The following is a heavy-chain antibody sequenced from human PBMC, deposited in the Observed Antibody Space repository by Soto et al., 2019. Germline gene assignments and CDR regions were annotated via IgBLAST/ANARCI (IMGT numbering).Heavy chain of an antibody. J-gene: IGHJ6*02. V-gene: IGHV4-31*03. Sequence: QVQLQESGPGLVKPSQTLSLTCTVSGGSISSGGHYWNWIRQHPGRVMEWIGYIYYSGSTYYNPPLKSRVTISVDSSKNQFSLNLSSVTAADTAVDYCARDQAYDYTSPGDYYYYGMDVWGQGTTVTVSS. D-gene: IGHD4-4*01. CDR2: IYYSGST. CDR3: ARDQAYDYTSPGDYYYYGMDV. CDR1: GGSISSGGHY.